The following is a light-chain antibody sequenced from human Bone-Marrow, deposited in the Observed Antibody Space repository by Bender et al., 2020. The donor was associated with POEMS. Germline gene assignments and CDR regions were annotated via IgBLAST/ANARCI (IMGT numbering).Light chain of an antibody. CDR3: SSYAGSHTFYYV. V-gene: IGLV2-23*02. CDR1: SAVGTYNL. Sequence: QSALTQPASVSGSPGQSITISCIGSAVGTYNLLSWYQHHPGKAPQLMIYEVSKRPSGVPDRFSASKSGNTASLTVSGLQAEDEADYFCSSYAGSHTFYYVFGTGTKVTVL. J-gene: IGLJ1*01. CDR2: EVS.